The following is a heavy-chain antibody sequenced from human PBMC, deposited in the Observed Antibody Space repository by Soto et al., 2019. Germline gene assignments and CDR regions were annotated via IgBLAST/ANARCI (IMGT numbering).Heavy chain of an antibody. D-gene: IGHD5-18*01. CDR3: ARGPTAMAPYYFDY. CDR2: IIPIFGTA. J-gene: IGHJ4*02. CDR1: GGTFSSYA. V-gene: IGHV1-69*06. Sequence: GASVNVSCKASGGTFSSYAISWVRQAPGQGLEWMGGIIPIFGTANYAQKFQGRVTITADKSTSTAYMELSSLRSEDTAVYYCARGPTAMAPYYFDYWGQGTLVTVSS.